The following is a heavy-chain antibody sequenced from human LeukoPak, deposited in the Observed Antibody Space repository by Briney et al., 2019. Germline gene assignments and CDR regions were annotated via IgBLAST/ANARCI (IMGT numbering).Heavy chain of an antibody. V-gene: IGHV4-34*01. CDR3: ARGRATPSRLFFDYYFMDV. Sequence: SETLSLTCAVHGGSLTGYSWAWVRHSPGGGLEWIGEINQVERTIYSPSLESRVSISLEASRNQLHLQLSYVAAADTAMYYCARGRATPSRLFFDYYFMDVWGPGTPVTVSS. J-gene: IGHJ6*03. CDR2: INQVERT. CDR1: GGSLTGYS. D-gene: IGHD2-15*01.